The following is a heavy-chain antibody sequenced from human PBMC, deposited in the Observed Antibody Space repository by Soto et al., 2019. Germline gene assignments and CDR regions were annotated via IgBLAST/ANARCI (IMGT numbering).Heavy chain of an antibody. V-gene: IGHV4-31*03. CDR1: GGSITSAGYY. D-gene: IGHD2-21*02. CDR2: IYYTGTT. Sequence: QVPLQQSGPGLVRPSQTLSLTCTVSGGSITSAGYYWSWIRQLPGEVLEWIGNIYYTGTTYYNAGFTSRVATAVDTSLRQFPPELSAVTAADPAVDVCAGATTTVTACDSWGQGTPVTVSS. J-gene: IGHJ4*02. CDR3: AGATTTVTACDS.